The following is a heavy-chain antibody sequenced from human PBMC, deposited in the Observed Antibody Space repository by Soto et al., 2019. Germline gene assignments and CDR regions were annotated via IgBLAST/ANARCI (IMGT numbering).Heavy chain of an antibody. Sequence: QVQLVESGGGVVQPGRSLRLSCAASGFTFSSYGMHWVRQAPGKGLEWVAVIWYAGSNKYYADSVKGRFTISRDNSKNTLYLQMNSLRAEDTAVYYCARDELSARYYYFDYWGQGTLVTVSS. V-gene: IGHV3-33*01. D-gene: IGHD6-6*01. CDR1: GFTFSSYG. J-gene: IGHJ4*02. CDR3: ARDELSARYYYFDY. CDR2: IWYAGSNK.